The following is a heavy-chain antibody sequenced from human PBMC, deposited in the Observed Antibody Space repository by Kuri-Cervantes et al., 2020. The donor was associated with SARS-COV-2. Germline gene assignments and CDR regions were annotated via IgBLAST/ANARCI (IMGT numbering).Heavy chain of an antibody. CDR1: GINFSNTD. Sequence: SCAASGINFSNTDMHWVREAGGKGLEWVAVISNDGKHEKCVDSGKGRFAISRDTSQNTLYLQMKRLTSEDTAIYYCAKDRLGVPDFWGQGTLVTVSS. CDR3: AKDRLGVPDF. J-gene: IGHJ1*01. V-gene: IGHV3-30*18. D-gene: IGHD2-8*01. CDR2: ISNDGKHE.